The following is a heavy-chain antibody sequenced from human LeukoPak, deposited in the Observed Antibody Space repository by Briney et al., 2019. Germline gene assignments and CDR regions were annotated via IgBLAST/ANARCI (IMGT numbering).Heavy chain of an antibody. CDR1: GFIFSSYV. V-gene: IGHV3-23*01. D-gene: IGHD2-21*02. CDR2: ISGRGTNT. CDR3: VKDWRDESNCGGDCLQY. Sequence: GGSLRLSCAASGFIFSSYVMSWVRQAPGKGLEWVSVISGRGTNTYYADSVRGRFTISRDNSKNTLYLHMNSLRAEDTAVYYCVKDWRDESNCGGDCLQYWGQGTLVTVSS. J-gene: IGHJ4*02.